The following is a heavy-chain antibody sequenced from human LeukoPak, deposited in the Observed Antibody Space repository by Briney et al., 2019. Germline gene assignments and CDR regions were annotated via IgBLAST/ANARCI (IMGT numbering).Heavy chain of an antibody. V-gene: IGHV3-53*01. D-gene: IGHD1-1*01. CDR2: IYSGGST. Sequence: GGSLRLSCAASGFTVSSNYMSWVRQAPGKGLEWVSVIYSGGSTYYADSVKGRFTISRDNSKNTLYLQMNSLRAEDTAVYYCARGSPGTTVLVYWGQGTLVTVSS. CDR1: GFTVSSNY. J-gene: IGHJ4*02. CDR3: ARGSPGTTVLVY.